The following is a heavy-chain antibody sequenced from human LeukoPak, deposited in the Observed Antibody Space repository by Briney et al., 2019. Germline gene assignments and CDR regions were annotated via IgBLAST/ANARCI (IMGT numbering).Heavy chain of an antibody. CDR2: ITGSGALT. CDR1: GFIFSSYS. Sequence: GGSLRLSCAASGFIFSSYSMNWVRQAPGKGLEWVSSITGSGALTYYADSVKGRFTISKDNAMDTLFLQMNSLRADDTAVYYCAKDRVDGSGSQFDSWGQGSLVTVSS. J-gene: IGHJ4*02. V-gene: IGHV3-23*01. D-gene: IGHD3-10*01. CDR3: AKDRVDGSGSQFDS.